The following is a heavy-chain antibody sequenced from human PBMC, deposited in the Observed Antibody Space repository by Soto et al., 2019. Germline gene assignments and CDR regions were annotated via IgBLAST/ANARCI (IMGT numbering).Heavy chain of an antibody. CDR3: AKEYCSGGSCYPTGPDY. CDR2: ISGSGGST. CDR1: GFTFSSYA. Sequence: PGGSLRLSCAASGFTFSSYAMSWVRQAPGKGLEWVSAISGSGGSTYYADSVKGRFTISRDNSKNTLYLQMNSLRAEDTAVYYCAKEYCSGGSCYPTGPDYWGQGTLVTVSS. D-gene: IGHD2-15*01. J-gene: IGHJ4*02. V-gene: IGHV3-23*01.